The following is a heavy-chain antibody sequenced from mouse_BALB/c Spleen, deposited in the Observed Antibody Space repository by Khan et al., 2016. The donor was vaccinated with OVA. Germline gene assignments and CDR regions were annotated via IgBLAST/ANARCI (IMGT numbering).Heavy chain of an antibody. CDR3: ARSTYKYAFAY. V-gene: IGHV3-8*02. D-gene: IGHD1-3*01. Sequence: EVQLQESGPSLVQPSQTLSLTCSVTGDSITSGFWSWIRKFPGNKLEYMGYMIYSGYTYYNPSLKGRFPITRHTSKNQYYLQLNSVTTEDTATYYCARSTYKYAFAYWGQGTLVTVSA. CDR1: GDSITSGF. J-gene: IGHJ3*01. CDR2: MIYSGYT.